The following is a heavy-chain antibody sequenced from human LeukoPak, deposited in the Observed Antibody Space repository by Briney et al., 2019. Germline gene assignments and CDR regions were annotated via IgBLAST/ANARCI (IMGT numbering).Heavy chain of an antibody. CDR3: ARASSSWRSYFQH. CDR2: IIPILGIA. CDR1: GGTFSSYT. D-gene: IGHD6-13*01. J-gene: IGHJ1*01. V-gene: IGHV1-69*16. Sequence: SVKVSCKASGGTFSSYTISWVRQAPGQGLEWMGRIIPILGIANYAQKFQGRVTITTDESTSAAYMELSSLRSEDTAVYYCARASSSWRSYFQHWGQGTLVTVSS.